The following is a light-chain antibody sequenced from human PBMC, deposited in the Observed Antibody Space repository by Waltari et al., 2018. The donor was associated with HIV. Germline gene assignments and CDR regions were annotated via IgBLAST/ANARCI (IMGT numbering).Light chain of an antibody. CDR1: TSNTAATY. Sequence: SVLSHPPSMSGAPGQRVTLSYSAHTSNTAATYSYFFQHGPDAAPKLFIFSNDRRPSGVAGRVSGSKAGTSAYLAISGLRPEDEADHYCATWDDNLNTYVFGPGTRLSVL. V-gene: IGLV1-47*01. CDR3: ATWDDNLNTYV. J-gene: IGLJ1*01. CDR2: SND.